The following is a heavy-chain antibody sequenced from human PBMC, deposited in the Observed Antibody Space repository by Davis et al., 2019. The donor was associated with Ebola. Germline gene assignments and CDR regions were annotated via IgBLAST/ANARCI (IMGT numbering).Heavy chain of an antibody. CDR1: GYTFTSYG. D-gene: IGHD6-6*01. CDR3: ARGRWVAARWFDP. CDR2: IIPIFGTA. Sequence: ASVKVSCKASGYTFTSYGISWVRQAPGQGLEWMGGIIPIFGTANYAQKFQGRVTMTRNTSISTAYMELTSLRFEDTAVYYCARGRWVAARWFDPWGQGTLVTVSS. J-gene: IGHJ5*02. V-gene: IGHV1-8*02.